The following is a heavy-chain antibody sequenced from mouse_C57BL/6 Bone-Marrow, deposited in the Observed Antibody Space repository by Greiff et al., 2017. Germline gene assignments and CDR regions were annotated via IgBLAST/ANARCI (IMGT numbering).Heavy chain of an antibody. CDR3: ARPRGYSNGFAY. CDR1: GFTFSDYG. V-gene: IGHV5-17*01. Sequence: EVQLQESGGGLVKPGGSLKLSCAASGFTFSDYGMHWVRQAPEKGLEWVAYISSGSSTIYYADTVKGRFTISRDNAKNTLFLQMTSLRSEDTAMYYCARPRGYSNGFAYWGQGTLVTVSA. D-gene: IGHD2-5*01. J-gene: IGHJ3*01. CDR2: ISSGSSTI.